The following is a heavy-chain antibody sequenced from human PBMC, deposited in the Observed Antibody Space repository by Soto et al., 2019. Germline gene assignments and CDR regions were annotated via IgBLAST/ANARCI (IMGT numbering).Heavy chain of an antibody. CDR3: VHRRSGGSGTFFDY. CDR1: GFSLSTSGMS. CDR2: IYWDDDK. V-gene: IGHV2-5*02. D-gene: IGHD3-10*01. Sequence: QITLKESGPTLVKPTQTHTLTCIFSGFSLSTSGMSVGWIRQPPGKALEWLALIYWDDDKRYSPSLKSRLTIIEDTSKNQVVLTMTNMDPVDTATYYCVHRRSGGSGTFFDYWGQGTLVTVSS. J-gene: IGHJ4*02.